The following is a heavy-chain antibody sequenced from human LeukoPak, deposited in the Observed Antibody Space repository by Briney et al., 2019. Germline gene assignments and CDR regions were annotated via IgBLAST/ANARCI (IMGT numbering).Heavy chain of an antibody. Sequence: PGGSLRLSCAASGFTFSSYGMHWVRQAPGKGREWVAFIRYDGSNKYYADSVKGRFTISRDNSKNTLYLQMNSLRAEDTAVYYCAKGLYCSSTSCYTPDYWGQGTLVTVSS. CDR1: GFTFSSYG. CDR3: AKGLYCSSTSCYTPDY. CDR2: IRYDGSNK. V-gene: IGHV3-30*02. D-gene: IGHD2-2*02. J-gene: IGHJ4*02.